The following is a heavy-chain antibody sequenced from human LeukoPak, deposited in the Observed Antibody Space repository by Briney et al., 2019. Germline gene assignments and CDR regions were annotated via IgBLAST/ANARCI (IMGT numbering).Heavy chain of an antibody. CDR3: ARADWDTAMIDY. Sequence: PSETLSLTCTVSGYSISTGYYWDWIRQPPGKGLEWIGTFYHGGSTYYNPSLKSRVTISVDTSKNQFSLNLTSVTAADTAVYYCARADWDTAMIDYWGQGTLVTVSS. CDR1: GYSISTGYY. J-gene: IGHJ4*02. D-gene: IGHD5-18*01. V-gene: IGHV4-38-2*02. CDR2: FYHGGST.